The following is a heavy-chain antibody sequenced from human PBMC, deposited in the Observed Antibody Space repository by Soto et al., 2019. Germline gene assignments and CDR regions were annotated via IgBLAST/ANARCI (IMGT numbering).Heavy chain of an antibody. CDR1: GFTFINAW. CDR2: IKSKTDGGTT. CDR3: TTGYSPTFDY. D-gene: IGHD4-4*01. Sequence: PXESLQMSCADSGFTFINAWMSWVRQAPGKGLEWVGRIKSKTDGGTTDYAAPVKGRFTTSRDDSKNTLYLQMNSLKTEDTAVYYCTTGYSPTFDYWGQGTLVTVSS. V-gene: IGHV3-15*01. J-gene: IGHJ4*02.